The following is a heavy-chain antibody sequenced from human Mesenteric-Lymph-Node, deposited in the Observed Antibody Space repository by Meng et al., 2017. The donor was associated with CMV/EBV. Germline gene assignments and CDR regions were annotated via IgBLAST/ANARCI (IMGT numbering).Heavy chain of an antibody. Sequence: ASVKVSCKASGYTFTTYGINWVRQAPGHGLEWMGWISTYNGNANYAQRFQGRVTLTRDTSTSTAHMELGSRTSDDTAMYYCAKDGGRRSAFAPYNWFDTWGQGTPVTVSS. J-gene: IGHJ5*02. CDR2: ISTYNGNA. CDR3: AKDGGRRSAFAPYNWFDT. CDR1: GYTFTTYG. D-gene: IGHD3-16*01. V-gene: IGHV1-18*01.